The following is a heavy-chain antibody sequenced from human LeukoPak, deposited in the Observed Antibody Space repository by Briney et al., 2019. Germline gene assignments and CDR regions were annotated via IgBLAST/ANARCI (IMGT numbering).Heavy chain of an antibody. Sequence: SETLSLTCTVSGGSISSYYWSWIRQPPGKGLEWIGYIYYSGSTNYNPSLKSRVTLSIDTSNKQFSLNLRSVTVADAGIYYCTRMTTGHDYWGQGTLVTVSS. CDR3: TRMTTGHDY. D-gene: IGHD4-17*01. CDR2: IYYSGST. CDR1: GGSISSYY. V-gene: IGHV4-59*12. J-gene: IGHJ4*02.